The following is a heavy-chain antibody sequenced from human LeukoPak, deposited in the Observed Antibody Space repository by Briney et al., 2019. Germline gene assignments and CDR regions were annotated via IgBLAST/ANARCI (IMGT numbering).Heavy chain of an antibody. D-gene: IGHD6-19*01. Sequence: GGSLRLSCAASGFTFSTFWMSWVRRAPGKGLEWVANIKGDGSEKYYMDSVKGRFTVSRDNAKKSLYLQMNSLRAEDTAVYYCAVEYSSTPLGLDFWGQGTLVTVSS. V-gene: IGHV3-7*03. CDR2: IKGDGSEK. CDR1: GFTFSTFW. CDR3: AVEYSSTPLGLDF. J-gene: IGHJ4*02.